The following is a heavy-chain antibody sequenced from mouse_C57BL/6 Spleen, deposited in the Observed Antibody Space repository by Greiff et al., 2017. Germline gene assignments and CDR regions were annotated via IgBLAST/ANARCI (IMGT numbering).Heavy chain of an antibody. CDR1: GYTFTDYE. CDR2: IDPETGGT. J-gene: IGHJ2*01. Sequence: QVQLKESGAELVRPGASVTLSCKASGYTFTDYEMHWVKQTPVHGLEWIGAIDPETGGTAYNQKFKGKAILTADKSSSTAYMELRSLTSEDSAVYYCTRPRLGRDYWGQGTTLTVSS. CDR3: TRPRLGRDY. D-gene: IGHD4-1*01. V-gene: IGHV1-15*01.